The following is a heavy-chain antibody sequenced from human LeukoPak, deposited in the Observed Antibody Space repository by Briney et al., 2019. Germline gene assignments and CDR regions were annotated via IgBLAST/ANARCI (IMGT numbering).Heavy chain of an antibody. CDR3: AKDQSRWRGGDAFDI. D-gene: IGHD4-23*01. CDR2: ISYDGSNK. CDR1: GFTFSSYG. J-gene: IGHJ3*02. Sequence: GRSLRLSCAASGFTFSSYGMHWVRQAPGKGLEWVAVISYDGSNKYYADSVKGRFTISRDNSKNTLYLQMSSLRAEDTAVYYCAKDQSRWRGGDAFDIWGQGTMVTVSS. V-gene: IGHV3-30*18.